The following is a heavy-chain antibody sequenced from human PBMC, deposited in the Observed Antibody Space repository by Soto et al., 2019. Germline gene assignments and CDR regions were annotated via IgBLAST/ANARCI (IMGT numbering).Heavy chain of an antibody. CDR2: ISSSSSYI. V-gene: IGHV3-21*01. J-gene: IGHJ3*02. Sequence: PVVSHSLSCAASGFTFISYSMNWVSQAPGKGLEWVSSISSSSSYIYYADSVKGRFTISRDNAKNSLYLQMNSLRAEDTAVYYCARALGMYDAFDIWGQGTMVTVSS. CDR3: ARALGMYDAFDI. CDR1: GFTFISYS. D-gene: IGHD7-27*01.